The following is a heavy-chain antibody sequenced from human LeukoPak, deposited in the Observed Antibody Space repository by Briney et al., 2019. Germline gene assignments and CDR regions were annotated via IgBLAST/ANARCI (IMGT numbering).Heavy chain of an antibody. V-gene: IGHV3-48*02. CDR3: AREPLDY. J-gene: IGHJ4*02. Sequence: PGGSLRLSCAASGFTFSSHSMNWVRQAPGKGLEWVSYIGSTSSPVYYADSVKGRFTITRDNAKNSLYLQMNSLRDEDTAVYYCAREPLDYWGQGTLVTVSS. CDR1: GFTFSSHS. CDR2: IGSTSSPV.